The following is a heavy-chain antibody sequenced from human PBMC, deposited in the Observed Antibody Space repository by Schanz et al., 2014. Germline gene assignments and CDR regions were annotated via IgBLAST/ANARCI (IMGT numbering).Heavy chain of an antibody. Sequence: EVQLVESGGGLVQPGGSLKLSCAASGLIFSNYVMSWVRQARGKGLEWVSAMNESHSTIYYADSVRGRFTISRDNAENTLLLQMNSLRAEDTAVYYCARIGGSVFDYWAQGTLVTVSS. D-gene: IGHD3-10*01. CDR1: GLIFSNYV. CDR2: MNESHSTI. V-gene: IGHV3-23*04. J-gene: IGHJ4*02. CDR3: ARIGGSVFDY.